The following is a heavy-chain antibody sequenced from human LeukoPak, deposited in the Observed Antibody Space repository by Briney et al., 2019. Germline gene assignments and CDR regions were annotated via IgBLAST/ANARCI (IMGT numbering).Heavy chain of an antibody. CDR2: INPYNANT. CDR3: ARDESSSFDY. D-gene: IGHD3-22*01. V-gene: IGHV1-3*01. Sequence: ASVKVSCKASEYTFTSYGMHWVRQAPGQGLEWMGWINPYNANTKYSQKFLGRVTITRDTSASTAYMELSSLRSEDTAIYYCARDESSSFDYWGQGTLVTVSS. J-gene: IGHJ4*02. CDR1: EYTFTSYG.